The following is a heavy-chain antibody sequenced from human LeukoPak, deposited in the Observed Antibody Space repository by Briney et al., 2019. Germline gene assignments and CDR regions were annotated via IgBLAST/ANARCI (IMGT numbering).Heavy chain of an antibody. CDR1: GGTFSSYA. J-gene: IGHJ4*02. V-gene: IGHV1-69*05. CDR2: IIPIFGTA. D-gene: IGHD6-19*01. Sequence: SVKVSCKASGGTFSSYAISWVRQALGQGLEWMGGIIPIFGTANYAQKFQGRVTITTDESTSTAYMELSSLRSEDTAVYYCARGERQWLSVVAYWGQGTLVTVSS. CDR3: ARGERQWLSVVAY.